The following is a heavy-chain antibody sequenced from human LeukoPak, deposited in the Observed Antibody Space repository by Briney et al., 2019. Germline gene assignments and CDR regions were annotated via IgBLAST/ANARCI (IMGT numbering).Heavy chain of an antibody. CDR2: IYYTGGT. D-gene: IGHD5-18*01. V-gene: IGHV4-59*01. J-gene: IGHJ5*02. CDR1: GASISSDY. CDR3: AKGLYNYGNYFDP. Sequence: SETLSLTCTVSGASISSDYWRWIRQSPGKGPEWIGFIYYTGGTDYNPSLKSRVTISRDTSKNQFSLNLSSVTAADTAVYYCAKGLYNYGNYFDPWGQGALVTVSA.